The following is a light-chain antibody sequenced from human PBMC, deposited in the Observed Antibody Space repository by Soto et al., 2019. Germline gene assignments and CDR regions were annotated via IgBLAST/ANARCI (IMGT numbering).Light chain of an antibody. J-gene: IGLJ2*01. V-gene: IGLV1-51*01. Sequence: QSVLTQPPSVSAAPGQRVTISCSGSSSNIGYNYVSWYQQLPGTAPKLLIYDNNKRPSGIPDRFSGSTSGTSATLGITGLQTGDEADYYCGTWDSSLSAVVFGGGTKLTVL. CDR3: GTWDSSLSAVV. CDR1: SSNIGYNY. CDR2: DNN.